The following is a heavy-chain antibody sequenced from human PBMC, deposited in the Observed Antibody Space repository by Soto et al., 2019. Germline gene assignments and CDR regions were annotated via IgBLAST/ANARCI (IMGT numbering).Heavy chain of an antibody. CDR1: GYTFTGYY. D-gene: IGHD3-10*01. J-gene: IGHJ6*02. CDR3: ARALGFGGKGGYYYGMDV. V-gene: IGHV1-2*04. CDR2: INPNSGGT. Sequence: ASVKVSCKASGYTFTGYYMHWVRQAPGQGLEWMGWINPNSGGTNYAQKFQGWVTMTRDTSISTAYMELSRLRSDDTAVYYCARALGFGGKGGYYYGMDVWGQGTTVTVSS.